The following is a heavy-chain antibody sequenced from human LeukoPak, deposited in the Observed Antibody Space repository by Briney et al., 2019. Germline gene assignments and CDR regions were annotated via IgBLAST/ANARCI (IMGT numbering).Heavy chain of an antibody. CDR3: ARLTLTFFSK. V-gene: IGHV1-46*01. J-gene: IGHJ4*02. CDR1: GYTFTSYY. Sequence: ASVKVSCKASGYTFTSYYMHWVRQAPGQGLEWMGIINPSGGSTSYAQKFQGRVTMTRDTSISTAYMELSRLRSDDTAVYYCARLTLTFFSKWGQGTLVTVSS. CDR2: INPSGGST. D-gene: IGHD2/OR15-2a*01.